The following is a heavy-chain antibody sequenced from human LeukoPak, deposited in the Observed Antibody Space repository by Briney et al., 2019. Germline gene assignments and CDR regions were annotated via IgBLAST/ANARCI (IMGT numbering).Heavy chain of an antibody. CDR3: AKRRDNGRVYYDFWSGSPYYYYMDV. D-gene: IGHD3-3*01. CDR1: GFTFSSYA. V-gene: IGHV3-23*01. J-gene: IGHJ6*03. CDR2: ICGSGGST. Sequence: PGGSLRLSCAASGFTFSSYAMSWVRQAPGKGLEGVSAICGSGGSTYYADSEKGRFTISRDNYKHTLYLQMKSLRAEDTAVYYCAKRRDNGRVYYDFWSGSPYYYYMDVWGKGTTVTVPS.